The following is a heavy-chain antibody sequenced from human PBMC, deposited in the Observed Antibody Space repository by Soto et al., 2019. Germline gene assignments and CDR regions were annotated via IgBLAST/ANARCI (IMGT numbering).Heavy chain of an antibody. J-gene: IGHJ4*02. CDR1: GFTFSSYS. V-gene: IGHV3-48*02. CDR2: ISSSSSTI. Sequence: EVQLVESGGGLVQPGGSLRLSCAASGFTFSSYSMNWVRQAPGKGLEWVSYISSSSSTIYYADSVKGRFTISRDNAKNSLYLQMNSLRYEDTAVYYCARDLYPRALPGYFDYWGQGTLVTVSS. CDR3: ARDLYPRALPGYFDY.